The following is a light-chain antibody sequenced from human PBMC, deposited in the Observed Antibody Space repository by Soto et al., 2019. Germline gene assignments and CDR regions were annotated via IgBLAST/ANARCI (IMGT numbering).Light chain of an antibody. CDR2: EVT. CDR3: SSYGGSNNLV. Sequence: QSALTQPPSASGSPGQSVTISCTGTSNDIGGYNYVSWYQQHPGKAPKLMIYEVTKRPSGVPDRFSGSKSGNAASLTVSGLQAEDEADYYCSSYGGSNNLVFGGGTKLTVL. V-gene: IGLV2-8*01. J-gene: IGLJ2*01. CDR1: SNDIGGYNY.